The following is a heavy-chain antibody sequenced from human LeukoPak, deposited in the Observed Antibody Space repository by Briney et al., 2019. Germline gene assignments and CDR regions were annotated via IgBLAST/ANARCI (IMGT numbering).Heavy chain of an antibody. CDR3: ARHSSGFYSPFFDY. Sequence: SETLSLTCTVSGGSVSSYYWGWIRQFPGKGLDFIGFTYHTATSNYNPSLKSRVSMSIDMSKNALYLNLSSVTAADTAIYYCARHSSGFYSPFFDYWARGALVTVSS. D-gene: IGHD3-22*01. CDR2: TYHTATS. V-gene: IGHV4-59*08. J-gene: IGHJ4*02. CDR1: GGSVSSYY.